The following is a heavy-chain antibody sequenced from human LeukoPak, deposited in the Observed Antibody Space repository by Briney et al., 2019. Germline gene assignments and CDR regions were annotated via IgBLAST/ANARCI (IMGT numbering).Heavy chain of an antibody. CDR2: ISAYNGNT. CDR3: ARDFVELSRVVVVAATSFDAFDI. CDR1: GYTFTSYY. J-gene: IGHJ3*02. V-gene: IGHV1-18*04. D-gene: IGHD2-15*01. Sequence: GASVKVSCKASGYTFTSYYMHWVRQAPGQGLEWMGWISAYNGNTNYAQKLQGRVTMTTDTSTSTAYMELRSLRSDDTAVYYCARDFVELSRVVVVAATSFDAFDIWGQGTMVTVSS.